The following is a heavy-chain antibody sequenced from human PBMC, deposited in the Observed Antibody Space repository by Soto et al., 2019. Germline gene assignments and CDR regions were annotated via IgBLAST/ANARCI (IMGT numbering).Heavy chain of an antibody. V-gene: IGHV1-3*01. CDR3: ARSSVVVTALDY. D-gene: IGHD2-21*02. CDR2: INAGNGNT. CDR1: GYTFTSYA. J-gene: IGHJ4*02. Sequence: SSVKVSCKASGYTFTSYAMHWVRQAPGQRLEWMGWINAGNGNTKYSQKFQGRVTITRDTSASTAYMELSSLRSEDKAVYYCARSSVVVTALDYWGQGTLVTVSS.